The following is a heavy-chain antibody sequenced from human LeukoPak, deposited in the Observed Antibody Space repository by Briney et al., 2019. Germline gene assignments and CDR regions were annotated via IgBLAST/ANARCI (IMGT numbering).Heavy chain of an antibody. CDR1: GFTFSSYA. D-gene: IGHD3-3*01. CDR3: ARGRLKKYDFWSGYHDY. V-gene: IGHV3-21*01. Sequence: GGSLRLYCAASGFTFSSYAMNWVRQAPGKGLEWVSSISFGSSYIYYADSVKGRFTISRDDAKNSLYLQMNSLRAEDTAVYYCARGRLKKYDFWSGYHDYWGQGTLVTVSS. J-gene: IGHJ4*02. CDR2: ISFGSSYI.